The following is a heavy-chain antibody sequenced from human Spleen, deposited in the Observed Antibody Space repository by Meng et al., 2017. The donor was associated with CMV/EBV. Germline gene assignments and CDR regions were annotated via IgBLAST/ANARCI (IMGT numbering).Heavy chain of an antibody. CDR3: ALYSSGYYGLGY. D-gene: IGHD3-22*01. J-gene: IGHJ4*02. CDR1: GGSFSSYA. CDR2: IIPIFGTA. Sequence: CKASGGSFSSYAISWVRQAPGQGLEWMGGIIPIFGTANYAQKFQGRVTITTDESTSTAYMELSSLRSEDTAVYYCALYSSGYYGLGYWGQGTLVTVSS. V-gene: IGHV1-69*05.